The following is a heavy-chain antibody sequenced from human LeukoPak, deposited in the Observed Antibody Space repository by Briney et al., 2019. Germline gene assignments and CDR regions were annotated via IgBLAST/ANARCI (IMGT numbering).Heavy chain of an antibody. J-gene: IGHJ3*02. Sequence: PGRSLRLSCAASGFTFSSYGMIWVRQAPGKGLEWVSYISGSSRTTHYADSVRGRFTISRDNAKNSLFLQMNSLRDEDTAVYYCARVWYSSGWSLESHNTFDIWGQGTMVTVSS. CDR2: ISGSSRTT. CDR3: ARVWYSSGWSLESHNTFDI. D-gene: IGHD6-19*01. V-gene: IGHV3-48*02. CDR1: GFTFSSYG.